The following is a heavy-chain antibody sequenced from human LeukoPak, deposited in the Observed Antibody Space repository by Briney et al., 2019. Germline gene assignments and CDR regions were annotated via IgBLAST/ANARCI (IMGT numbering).Heavy chain of an antibody. Sequence: SETLSLTCTVSGGSISSSSYYWGWIRQPPGKGLEWIGSIYYSGSTYYNPSLKSRVTISVDTSKNQFSLKLSSVTAADTAAYYCARRIAARYNWFDPWGQGTLVTVSS. J-gene: IGHJ5*02. V-gene: IGHV4-39*01. D-gene: IGHD6-6*01. CDR1: GGSISSSSYY. CDR3: ARRIAARYNWFDP. CDR2: IYYSGST.